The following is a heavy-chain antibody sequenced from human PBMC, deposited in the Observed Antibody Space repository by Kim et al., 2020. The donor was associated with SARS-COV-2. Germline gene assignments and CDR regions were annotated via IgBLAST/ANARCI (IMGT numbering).Heavy chain of an antibody. Sequence: SETLSLTCTVSGGSISSGGYYWSWIRQHPGKGLEWIGYIYYSGSTYYNPSLKSRVTISVDTSKNQFSLKLSSVTAADTAVYYCARESAIFGVVIGVDYWGQGTLVTVSS. D-gene: IGHD3-3*01. CDR3: ARESAIFGVVIGVDY. V-gene: IGHV4-31*03. CDR2: IYYSGST. CDR1: GGSISSGGYY. J-gene: IGHJ4*02.